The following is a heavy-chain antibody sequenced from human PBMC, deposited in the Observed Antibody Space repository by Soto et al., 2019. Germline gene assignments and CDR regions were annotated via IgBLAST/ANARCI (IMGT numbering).Heavy chain of an antibody. V-gene: IGHV3-30*18. CDR1: GFTFSSYG. J-gene: IGHJ4*02. Sequence: GSLRLSCAASGFTFSSYGMHWVRQAPGKGLEWVAVISYDGSNKYYADSVKGRFTISRDNSKNTLYLQMNSLRAEDTAVYYCAKPTNYGDYNFDYWGQGTLVTVSS. CDR2: ISYDGSNK. D-gene: IGHD4-17*01. CDR3: AKPTNYGDYNFDY.